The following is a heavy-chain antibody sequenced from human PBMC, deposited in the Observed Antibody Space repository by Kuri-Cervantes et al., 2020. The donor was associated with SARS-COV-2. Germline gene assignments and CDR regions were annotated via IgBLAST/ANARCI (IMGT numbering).Heavy chain of an antibody. CDR1: GDSVSSGSYY. J-gene: IGHJ4*02. CDR3: ARVWVRYSVTYFGTYYFDY. CDR2: NHHSGNT. Sequence: GSLRLSCTVSGDSVSSGSYYWSWIRQPPGKGLEWIGYNHHSGNTNYNPSIKSRVSISVDMSRIQFSLKLRSVTAADTAVYYCARVWVRYSVTYFGTYYFDYWGQGILVTVSS. D-gene: IGHD1-26*01. V-gene: IGHV4-61*01.